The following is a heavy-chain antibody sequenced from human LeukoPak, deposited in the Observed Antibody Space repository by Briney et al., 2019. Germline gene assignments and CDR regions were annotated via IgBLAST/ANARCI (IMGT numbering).Heavy chain of an antibody. D-gene: IGHD6-19*01. CDR3: ASTRHNERWLLPPFDY. V-gene: IGHV4-39*01. CDR2: IFHRGST. Sequence: SETLSLTCTVSGGSIRNNSYYWGWIRQPPGKGLEWIGNIFHRGSTYYNPSLKSRVTISVDTSKNQFSLKLTSVTAADTAVFYCASTRHNERWLLPPFDYWGQGTLVTVSS. CDR1: GGSIRNNSYY. J-gene: IGHJ4*02.